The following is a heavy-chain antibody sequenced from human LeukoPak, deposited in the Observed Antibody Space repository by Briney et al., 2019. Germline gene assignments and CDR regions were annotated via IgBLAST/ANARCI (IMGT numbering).Heavy chain of an antibody. CDR1: GQIFTGYH. CDR3: ARKVPNDSSGYYYRGQFDP. Sequence: SVKVSCKASGQIFTGYHMHWVRQAPGQGLEWMGGIIPIFGTANYAQKFQGRVTITADKSTSTAYMELSSLRSEDTAVYYCARKVPNDSSGYYYRGQFDPWGQGTLVTVSS. V-gene: IGHV1-69*06. CDR2: IIPIFGTA. D-gene: IGHD3-22*01. J-gene: IGHJ5*02.